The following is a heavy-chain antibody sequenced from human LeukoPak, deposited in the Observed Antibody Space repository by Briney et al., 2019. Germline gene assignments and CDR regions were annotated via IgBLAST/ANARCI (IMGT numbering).Heavy chain of an antibody. D-gene: IGHD3-22*01. J-gene: IGHJ4*02. Sequence: GGSLRLSCVASGFTVSSNYMSWVRQAPGKGLDWVSIIYTGGSTYYADSVKGRFTISRDNSKNTLYLQMNSLRAEDTAVYYCARAFMGGSRGYEGWDYWGQGALVTVSS. V-gene: IGHV3-53*01. CDR3: ARAFMGGSRGYEGWDY. CDR2: IYTGGST. CDR1: GFTVSSNY.